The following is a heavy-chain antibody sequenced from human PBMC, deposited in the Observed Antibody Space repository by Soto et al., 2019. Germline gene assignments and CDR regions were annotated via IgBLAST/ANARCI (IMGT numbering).Heavy chain of an antibody. Sequence: SETLSLTCSVSAGSISRYYWGWVRQLPGERLEWIAYVSYSVGASYNPSLKSRVTISLDTSKSQIALRLMSVTAADTAMYYCVASIESRAMESFDYWGHGALVTVPQ. V-gene: IGHV4-59*01. J-gene: IGHJ4*01. D-gene: IGHD5-18*01. CDR3: VASIESRAMESFDY. CDR1: AGSISRYY. CDR2: VSYSVGA.